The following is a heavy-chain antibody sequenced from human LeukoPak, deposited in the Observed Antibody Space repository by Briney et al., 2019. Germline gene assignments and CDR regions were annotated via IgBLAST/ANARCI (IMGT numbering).Heavy chain of an antibody. Sequence: PSETLSLTCTVSGGSISSGGYYWSWIRQHPGKGLEWIGYIYYSGSTYYNPSLKSRVTISVDTSKNQFSLRLSSVTAADTAVYYCATCGSGSYYDGMDVWGQGTTVTVSS. J-gene: IGHJ6*02. CDR3: ATCGSGSYYDGMDV. CDR1: GGSISSGGYY. V-gene: IGHV4-30-4*08. D-gene: IGHD3-10*01. CDR2: IYYSGST.